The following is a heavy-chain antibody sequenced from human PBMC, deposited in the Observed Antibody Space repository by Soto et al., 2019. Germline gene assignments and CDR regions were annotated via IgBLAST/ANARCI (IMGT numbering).Heavy chain of an antibody. CDR3: AKDVVVGATTGLGDYYYYYGMDV. V-gene: IGHV3-30*18. CDR1: GFTFSSYG. J-gene: IGHJ6*02. CDR2: ISYDGSNK. D-gene: IGHD1-26*01. Sequence: VQLVESGGGLVQPGGSLRLSCEASGFTFSSYGMHWVRQAPGKGLEWVAVISYDGSNKYYADSVKGRFTISRDNSKNTLYLQMNSLRAEDTAVYYCAKDVVVGATTGLGDYYYYYGMDVWGQGTTVTVSS.